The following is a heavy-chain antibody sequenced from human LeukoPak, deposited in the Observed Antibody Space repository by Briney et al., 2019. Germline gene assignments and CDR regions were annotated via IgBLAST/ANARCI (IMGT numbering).Heavy chain of an antibody. CDR1: GYSFTSYW. Sequence: GESLKISCKGSGYSFTSYWIGWVRQMPGKGLEWMGIIYPGDSDTRYSPSFQGQVTISADKSISTAYLQWSSLKASDTAMYYCASVTMIVVDEGAFDIWGQGTMVTVSS. CDR3: ASVTMIVVDEGAFDI. J-gene: IGHJ3*02. V-gene: IGHV5-51*01. D-gene: IGHD3-22*01. CDR2: IYPGDSDT.